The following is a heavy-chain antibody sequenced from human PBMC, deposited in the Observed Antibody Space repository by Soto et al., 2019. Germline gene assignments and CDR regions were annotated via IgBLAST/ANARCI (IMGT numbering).Heavy chain of an antibody. D-gene: IGHD3-10*01. CDR3: ARHSGVGITMVRGVIGY. V-gene: IGHV4-39*01. CDR1: GGSISSSSYY. Sequence: QLQLQESGPGLVKPSETLSLTCTVSGGSISSSSYYWGWIRPPPGKGLEWIGGIYYSGSTYYNPSLKSRVTKAVDTSKNQFARKLSSVTAADTAVYYCARHSGVGITMVRGVIGYWGQGTLVTVSS. CDR2: IYYSGST. J-gene: IGHJ4*02.